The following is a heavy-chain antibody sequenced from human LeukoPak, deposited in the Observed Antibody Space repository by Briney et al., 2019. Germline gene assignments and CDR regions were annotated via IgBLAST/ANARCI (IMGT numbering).Heavy chain of an antibody. CDR3: AKDSEVCPDY. V-gene: IGHV3-74*01. D-gene: IGHD3-10*01. J-gene: IGHJ4*02. Sequence: GGSLRLSCAASGFTLSSYWMHWVRQAPGKGLVWVSRINSDGSSISYAGSVKGRFTISRDNSKNTLYLQMNSLRAEDTAVYYCAKDSEVCPDYWGQGTLVTVSS. CDR1: GFTLSSYW. CDR2: INSDGSSI.